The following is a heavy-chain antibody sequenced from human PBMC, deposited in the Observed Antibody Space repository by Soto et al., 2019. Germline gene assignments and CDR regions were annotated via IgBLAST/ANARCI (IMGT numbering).Heavy chain of an antibody. Sequence: GESQKISCKASGYSFTSYWIGWVRQMPGRGLERMGIIYPGDSDTRYSPSFQGQVTISADKSINTAYLQWRSPKTSDTAMYYCARLDMRMRNAAWYDPWGQGTLVTVSS. V-gene: IGHV5-51*01. CDR2: IYPGDSDT. CDR3: ARLDMRMRNAAWYDP. D-gene: IGHD2-15*01. CDR1: GYSFTSYW. J-gene: IGHJ5*02.